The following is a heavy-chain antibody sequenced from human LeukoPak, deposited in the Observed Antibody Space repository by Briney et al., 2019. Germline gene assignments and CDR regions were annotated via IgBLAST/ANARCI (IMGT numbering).Heavy chain of an antibody. Sequence: PGGSLRLSCAASGFTFSSYSMNWVRQAPGKGLEWVSSISSSSSYIYYADSVKGRFTISRDNAKNSLYLQMNSLRAEDTAVYYCARDVVAAAGVNAFDIWGQGTMVTVSS. CDR3: ARDVVAAAGVNAFDI. CDR1: GFTFSSYS. V-gene: IGHV3-21*01. D-gene: IGHD6-13*01. CDR2: ISSSSSYI. J-gene: IGHJ3*02.